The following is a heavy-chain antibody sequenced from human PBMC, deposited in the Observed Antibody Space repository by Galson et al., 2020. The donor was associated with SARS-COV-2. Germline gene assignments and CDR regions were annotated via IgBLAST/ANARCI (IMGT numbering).Heavy chain of an antibody. CDR2: IYTSGST. CDR1: GGPISSGSYY. Sequence: SETLSLTCTVSGGPISSGSYYWSWIRQPAGKGLEWIGRIYTSGSTNYNPSLKSRVTISVDTSKNQFSLKLSSVTAADTAVYYCARVKTVAGGMYNWFDPWGQGTLVTVSS. CDR3: ARVKTVAGGMYNWFDP. J-gene: IGHJ5*02. V-gene: IGHV4-61*02. D-gene: IGHD6-19*01.